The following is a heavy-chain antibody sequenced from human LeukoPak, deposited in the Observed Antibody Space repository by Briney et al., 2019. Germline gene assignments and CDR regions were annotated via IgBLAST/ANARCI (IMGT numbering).Heavy chain of an antibody. V-gene: IGHV1-69*04. D-gene: IGHD3-3*01. J-gene: IGHJ6*02. CDR2: IIPILGIA. CDR1: GGTFSSYA. Sequence: ASVKVSCKASGGTFSSYAISWVRQAPGQGLEWMGRIIPILGIANYAQKFQGRVTITADKSTSTAYMELISLRSEDTAVYYCARALPYYDFWSGFTTDYYGMDVWGQGTTVTVSS. CDR3: ARALPYYDFWSGFTTDYYGMDV.